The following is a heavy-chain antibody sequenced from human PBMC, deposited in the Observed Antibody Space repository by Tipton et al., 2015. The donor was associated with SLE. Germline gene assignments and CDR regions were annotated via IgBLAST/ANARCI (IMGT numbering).Heavy chain of an antibody. Sequence: LRLSCAVYGGSFSGYYWTWIRQTPGKGLEWIGEINHSGSTNYNPSLKSRVTISVDTSKNQFSLKLGSVTAADTAMYYCARGAPREKEYYYYYMDVWGKGTTVTVSS. V-gene: IGHV4-34*01. CDR1: GGSFSGYY. CDR3: ARGAPREKEYYYYYMDV. J-gene: IGHJ6*03. CDR2: INHSGST.